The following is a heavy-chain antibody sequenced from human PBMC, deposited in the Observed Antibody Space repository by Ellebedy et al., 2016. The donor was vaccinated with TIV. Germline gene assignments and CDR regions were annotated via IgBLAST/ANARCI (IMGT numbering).Heavy chain of an antibody. Sequence: GGSLRLSXTASEFTIRDHYMSWIRQAPGKGLEWVAYISSSGFIIYYGDSVKGRFTISRDDAKSSLYLQMNSLRAEDTAVYSCAKGTLGRCTGTRCYPFDYWGQGILVTVSS. V-gene: IGHV3-11*01. CDR3: AKGTLGRCTGTRCYPFDY. CDR2: ISSSGFII. J-gene: IGHJ4*02. D-gene: IGHD2-2*01. CDR1: EFTIRDHY.